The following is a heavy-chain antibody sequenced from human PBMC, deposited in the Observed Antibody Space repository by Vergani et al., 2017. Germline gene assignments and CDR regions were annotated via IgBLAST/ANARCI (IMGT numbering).Heavy chain of an antibody. D-gene: IGHD3-3*01. CDR2: IYTSGST. V-gene: IGHV4-61*02. J-gene: IGHJ6*02. CDR1: GGSLSSGSYY. Sequence: QVQLQESGPGLVKPSQTLSLTCTVSGGSLSSGSYYWSWIRQPAGKGLEWIGRIYTSGSTNYNPSLKSRVTISVDTSKNQFSLKLSSVTAADTAVYYCAGEETDYDLRDYYGMDVWGQGTTVTVSS. CDR3: AGEETDYDLRDYYGMDV.